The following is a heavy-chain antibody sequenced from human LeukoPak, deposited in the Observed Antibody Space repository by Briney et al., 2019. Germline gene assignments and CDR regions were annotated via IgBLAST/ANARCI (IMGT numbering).Heavy chain of an antibody. D-gene: IGHD3-10*01. J-gene: IGHJ4*02. CDR2: IKAYNGNT. CDR3: ASHYYASGSYSPFDY. Sequence: ASVNVSCKASGYTFNSYDISWVRQALGQGLEWMGWIKAYNGNTNYAQKLQDRVTMTTDTSTTTAYMELKSLRSGDTAIYYCASHYYASGSYSPFDYWGQGTLVTVSS. V-gene: IGHV1-18*01. CDR1: GYTFNSYD.